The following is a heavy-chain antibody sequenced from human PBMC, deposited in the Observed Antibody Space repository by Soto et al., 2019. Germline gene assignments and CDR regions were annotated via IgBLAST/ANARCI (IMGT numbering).Heavy chain of an antibody. J-gene: IGHJ6*03. CDR3: AIFRGYSGRAV. CDR1: GYTFTSYY. Sequence: ASLKVSCKASGYTFTSYYMHWVRQAPGQGLEFMGIINPSGGSTSYARKFQGRTTMPRNTPTTKVNRELSSVSCEDTAVFSWAIFRGYSGRAVGGKGPT. CDR2: INPSGGST. V-gene: IGHV1-46*01. D-gene: IGHD1-1*01.